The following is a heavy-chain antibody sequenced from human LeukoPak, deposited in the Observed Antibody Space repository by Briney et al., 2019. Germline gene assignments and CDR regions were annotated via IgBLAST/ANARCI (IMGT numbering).Heavy chain of an antibody. CDR3: ARGSTLDY. J-gene: IGHJ4*02. CDR2: ISPNSGGT. D-gene: IGHD5/OR15-5a*01. CDR1: GYTFIDYY. Sequence: GASVKVSCKASGYTFIDYYMYWVRQAPGQGPEWMGWISPNSGGTKYAQKFQGRVTMTRDTSITTVYMELSRLKSDDTAVYYCARGSTLDYWGQGTLVTVSS. V-gene: IGHV1-2*02.